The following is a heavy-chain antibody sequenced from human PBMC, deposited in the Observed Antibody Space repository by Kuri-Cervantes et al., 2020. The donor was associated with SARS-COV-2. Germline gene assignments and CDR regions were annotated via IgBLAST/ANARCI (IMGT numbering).Heavy chain of an antibody. Sequence: SVKVSCKASGGTFSSYAISWVRQAPGQGLEWMGGIIPIFGTANYAQKFQGRVTITADESTSTAYMELSSLRSEDTAVYYCARGGLYDILTGYSEPPYYYYGMDVWGQGTTVTVSS. CDR1: GGTFSSYA. CDR3: ARGGLYDILTGYSEPPYYYYGMDV. V-gene: IGHV1-69*13. CDR2: IIPIFGTA. J-gene: IGHJ6*02. D-gene: IGHD3-9*01.